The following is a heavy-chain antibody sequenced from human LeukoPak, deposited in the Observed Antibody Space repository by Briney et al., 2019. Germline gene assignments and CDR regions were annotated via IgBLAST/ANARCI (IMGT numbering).Heavy chain of an antibody. CDR2: ISGSGART. J-gene: IGHJ4*02. Sequence: GGSLRLSCAASGFTFTNYVMSWVRQAPGKGLEWVSGISGSGARTYYADSVKGRFTISRDNSKNTLYLQMNSLRAEDTAVYYCARDSTLSNYWGQGTLVTVSS. CDR1: GFTFTNYV. D-gene: IGHD3-16*01. V-gene: IGHV3-23*01. CDR3: ARDSTLSNY.